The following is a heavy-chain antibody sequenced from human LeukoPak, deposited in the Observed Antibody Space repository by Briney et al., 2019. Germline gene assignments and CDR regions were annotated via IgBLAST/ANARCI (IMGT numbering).Heavy chain of an antibody. J-gene: IGHJ4*02. V-gene: IGHV3-7*01. CDR1: GFTFSSYW. Sequence: PGGSPRLSCAASGFTFSSYWMSWVRQAPGKGLEWVANIKQDGSGKYYVDSVKGRFTISRDNAKNSLYLQMNSLRAEDTAVYYCARTYYDFWSGYFDLFDYWGQGALVTVSS. CDR3: ARTYYDFWSGYFDLFDY. D-gene: IGHD3-3*01. CDR2: IKQDGSGK.